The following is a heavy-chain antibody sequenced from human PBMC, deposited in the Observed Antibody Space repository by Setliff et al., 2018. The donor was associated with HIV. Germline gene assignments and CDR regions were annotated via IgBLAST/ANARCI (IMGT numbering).Heavy chain of an antibody. CDR2: IIPLFGTT. J-gene: IGHJ3*01. CDR3: ARRFTSYSGTYHTFDF. V-gene: IGHV1-69*13. Sequence: EASVKVSCKASGDTFRTYGISWLKQAPGQGLEWAGEIIPLFGTTSDARKFQGRVTITADDSTTTAYMELSSLRSDDTAVYYCARRFTSYSGTYHTFDFWGQGTMVTVSS. D-gene: IGHD1-26*01. CDR1: GDTFRTYG.